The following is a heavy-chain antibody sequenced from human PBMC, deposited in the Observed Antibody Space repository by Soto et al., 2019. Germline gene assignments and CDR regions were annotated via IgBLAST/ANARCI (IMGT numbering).Heavy chain of an antibody. V-gene: IGHV4-34*01. CDR3: ARVGLRYFDWLSLPFDY. D-gene: IGHD3-9*01. J-gene: IGHJ4*02. CDR2: INHSGST. Sequence: PSETLSLTCAVYGVSFSGYYWSWMGQPPGKGLEWIGEINHSGSTNYNPSLKSRVTISVDTSKNQFSLKLSSVTAADTAVYYCARVGLRYFDWLSLPFDYWGQGTLVTVS. CDR1: GVSFSGYY.